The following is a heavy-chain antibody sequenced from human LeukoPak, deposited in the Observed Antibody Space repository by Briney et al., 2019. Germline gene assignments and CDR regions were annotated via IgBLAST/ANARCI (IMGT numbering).Heavy chain of an antibody. Sequence: PGGSLRLSCAASGFTFSDYYMSWIRQAPGKGPEWVSYISSSSSYTNYADSVKGRFTISRDNAKNSLYLQMNSLRAEDTAVYYCASTGSSGWNYFDYWGQGTLVTVSS. J-gene: IGHJ4*02. CDR2: ISSSSSYT. V-gene: IGHV3-11*06. D-gene: IGHD6-19*01. CDR1: GFTFSDYY. CDR3: ASTGSSGWNYFDY.